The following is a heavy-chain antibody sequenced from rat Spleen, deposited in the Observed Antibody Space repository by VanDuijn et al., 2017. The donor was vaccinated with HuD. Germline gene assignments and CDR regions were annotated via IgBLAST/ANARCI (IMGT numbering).Heavy chain of an antibody. CDR1: GFTFSDYG. V-gene: IGHV5-20*01. Sequence: EVQLVESGGGLVQPGSSMKLSCAASGFTFSDYGMVWVLQAPTKGLEWVASISFNGVSTYYRDSVKGRFTISRDNAKSTLYLQMDSLRSEDTATYYCTRLYYSNWFAYWGQGTLVTVSS. J-gene: IGHJ3*01. CDR3: TRLYYSNWFAY. CDR2: ISFNGVST. D-gene: IGHD1-1*01.